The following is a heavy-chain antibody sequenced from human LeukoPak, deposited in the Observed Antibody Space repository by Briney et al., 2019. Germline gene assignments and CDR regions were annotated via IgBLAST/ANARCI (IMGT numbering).Heavy chain of an antibody. D-gene: IGHD1-26*01. J-gene: IGHJ4*02. CDR1: GGSISSYY. V-gene: IGHV4-59*01. CDR2: IYYSGST. Sequence: PSGTLSLTCTVSGGSISSYYWSWIRQPPGKGLEWIGYIYYSGSTNYNPSLKSRVTISVDTSKNQFSLKLSSVTAADTAVYYCASASGSYSRAYYFDYWGQGTLVTVSS. CDR3: ASASGSYSRAYYFDY.